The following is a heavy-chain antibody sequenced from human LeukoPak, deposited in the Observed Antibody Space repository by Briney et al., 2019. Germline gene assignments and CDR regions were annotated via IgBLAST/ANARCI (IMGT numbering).Heavy chain of an antibody. CDR2: ISSSSSYI. V-gene: IGHV3-21*01. J-gene: IGHJ5*02. Sequence: GGSLRLSCAASGFTFSSYSMNWVRQAPGKGLEWVSSISSSSSYIYYADSVKGRFTISRDNAKNSLYLQMNSLRAEDTAVYYCAREVPTSIAARPRGGGWFDPWGQGTLVTASS. CDR1: GFTFSSYS. D-gene: IGHD6-6*01. CDR3: AREVPTSIAARPRGGGWFDP.